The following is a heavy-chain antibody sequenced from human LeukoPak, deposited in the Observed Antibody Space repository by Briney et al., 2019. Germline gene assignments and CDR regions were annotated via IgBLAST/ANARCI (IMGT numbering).Heavy chain of an antibody. CDR2: ISYDGNNK. V-gene: IGHV3-30*18. J-gene: IGHJ4*02. D-gene: IGHD6-13*01. CDR3: AKEVIAAGGNFEY. Sequence: GGSLRLSCAASGFTFSTSIMHWVRQAPGKGLEWVAVISYDGNNKYYADSVKGRSTISRDNSKSTLYVQMNSLRAEDTAVYYCAKEVIAAGGNFEYWGQGTLVTVSS. CDR1: GFTFSTSI.